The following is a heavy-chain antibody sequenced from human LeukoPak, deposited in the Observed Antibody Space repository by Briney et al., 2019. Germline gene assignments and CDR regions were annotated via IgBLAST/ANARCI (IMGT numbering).Heavy chain of an antibody. CDR2: IIPIFGTA. V-gene: IGHV1-69*05. CDR1: GGTFSSYA. Sequence: SVKVSCKASGGTFSSYAISWVRQAPGQGLEWMGGIIPIFGTANYAQKFQGRVTITTDESTSTAYMELSSLRSEDTAVYYCARASGSHDGYYYYYMDVWGKGTTVIVSS. J-gene: IGHJ6*03. D-gene: IGHD1-26*01. CDR3: ARASGSHDGYYYYYMDV.